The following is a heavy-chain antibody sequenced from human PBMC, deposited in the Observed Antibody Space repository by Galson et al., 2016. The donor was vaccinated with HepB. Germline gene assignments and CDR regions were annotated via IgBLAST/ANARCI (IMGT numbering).Heavy chain of an antibody. J-gene: IGHJ4*02. D-gene: IGHD6-13*01. CDR1: GFTLRSYG. CDR3: ARAGGVEAAGSHFDY. V-gene: IGHV3-33*01. CDR2: IWYDGSNK. Sequence: SLRLSCAASGFTLRSYGMNWVRQAPGKGLEWVALIWYDGSNKYYADSVKGRFTISRDHSKNTLYLQMTSLRAEDTAVYYCARAGGVEAAGSHFDYWGQGTLVTVSS.